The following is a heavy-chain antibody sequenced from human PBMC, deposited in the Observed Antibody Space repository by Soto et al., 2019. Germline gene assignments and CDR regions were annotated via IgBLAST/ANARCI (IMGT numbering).Heavy chain of an antibody. CDR1: GFTFSSYA. V-gene: IGHV3-30-3*01. Sequence: PGGSLRLSCAASGFTFSSYAMHWVRQAPGKGLEWVAVISYDGSNKYYADSVKGRFTIPRDNSKNTLYLQMNSLRAEDTAVYYCARDGDIVVVPISVRLDYWGQGTLVTVSS. CDR2: ISYDGSNK. CDR3: ARDGDIVVVPISVRLDY. D-gene: IGHD2-2*01. J-gene: IGHJ4*02.